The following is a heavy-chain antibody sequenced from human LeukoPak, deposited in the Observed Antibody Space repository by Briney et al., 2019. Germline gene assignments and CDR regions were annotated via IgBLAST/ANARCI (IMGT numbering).Heavy chain of an antibody. V-gene: IGHV1-18*01. CDR1: GYTFTSYG. Sequence: ASVKVSCKASGYTFTSYGISWVRQAPGQGLEWMGWISAYNGNTNYAQKLQGRVTMTTDTSTSTAYMELRSLRSDDTAVYYCARSGELRYTGLWLNYYGMDVWGQGTTVTVSS. J-gene: IGHJ6*02. CDR3: ARSGELRYTGLWLNYYGMDV. D-gene: IGHD1-26*01. CDR2: ISAYNGNT.